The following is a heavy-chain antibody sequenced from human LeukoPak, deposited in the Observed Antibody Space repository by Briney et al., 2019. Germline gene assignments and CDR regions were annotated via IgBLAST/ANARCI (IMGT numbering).Heavy chain of an antibody. CDR3: ARASIEYSSSPDQPYYYYYMDV. CDR1: GYSISSGYY. J-gene: IGHJ6*03. Sequence: PSETLSLTCAVSGYSISSGYYWGWSRQPPGKGLEWIGSIYHSGSTYYNPSLKSRVTISVDTSKNQFSLKLSSVTAADTAVYYCARASIEYSSSPDQPYYYYYMDVWAKGTTVTVSS. CDR2: IYHSGST. D-gene: IGHD6-6*01. V-gene: IGHV4-38-2*01.